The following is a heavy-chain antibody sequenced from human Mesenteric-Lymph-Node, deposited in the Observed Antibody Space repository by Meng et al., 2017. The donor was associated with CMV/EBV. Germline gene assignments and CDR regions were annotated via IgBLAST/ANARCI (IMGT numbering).Heavy chain of an antibody. V-gene: IGHV1-2*02. CDR1: GYRFTGYY. Sequence: ASVKVSCKASGYRFTGYYMHWMRQAPGQGLEWMGWINPNTGGTNYPQNFQGRVTMTRDTSISTAYMELSSLRSDDTAVYYCARQEYYYDSSAYLYYFDYWGQGTLVTVSS. D-gene: IGHD3-22*01. CDR3: ARQEYYYDSSAYLYYFDY. CDR2: INPNTGGT. J-gene: IGHJ4*02.